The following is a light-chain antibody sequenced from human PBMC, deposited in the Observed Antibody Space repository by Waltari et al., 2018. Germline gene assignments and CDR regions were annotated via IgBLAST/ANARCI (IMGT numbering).Light chain of an antibody. CDR2: GAS. V-gene: IGKV3-15*01. CDR3: QQYSDWIA. CDR1: QTVTND. Sequence: EIVITQSPASLSVSPGERATPSCTASQTVTNDLAWYQQKPGQAPKLLIFGASTRATGVPARFSGSGSGTEFTLTIGSVQSEDFAVYYCQQYSDWIAFGGGTKVDLK. J-gene: IGKJ4*01.